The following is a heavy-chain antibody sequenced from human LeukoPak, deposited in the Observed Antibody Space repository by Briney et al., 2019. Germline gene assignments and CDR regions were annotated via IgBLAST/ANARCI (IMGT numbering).Heavy chain of an antibody. CDR2: ISYDGSNK. Sequence: GRSLRLSCAASGFTFSSYAMHWVRQAPGKGLEWVAVISYDGSNKYYADSVKGRFTISRDNSKNTLYLQMNSLRAEDTAVYYCARDRGPAVDDYGDYVKGNDAFDIWGQGTMVTVSS. V-gene: IGHV3-30-3*01. CDR1: GFTFSSYA. D-gene: IGHD4-17*01. CDR3: ARDRGPAVDDYGDYVKGNDAFDI. J-gene: IGHJ3*02.